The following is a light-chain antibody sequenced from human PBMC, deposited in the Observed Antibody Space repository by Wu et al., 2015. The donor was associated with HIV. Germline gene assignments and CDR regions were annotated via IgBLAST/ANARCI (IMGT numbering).Light chain of an antibody. CDR1: QSISSY. V-gene: IGKV1-39*01. J-gene: IGKJ2*01. CDR2: AAS. CDR3: QQSYSTPYT. Sequence: QLTQSPDSLSASVGDRVTITCRASQSISSYLNWYQQKPGKAPKLLIYAASSLQSGVPSRFSGSGSGTDFTLTISSLQPEDFATYYCQQSYSTPYTFGQGTKLEIK.